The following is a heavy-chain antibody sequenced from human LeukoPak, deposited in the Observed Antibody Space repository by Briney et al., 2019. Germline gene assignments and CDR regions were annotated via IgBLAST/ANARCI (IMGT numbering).Heavy chain of an antibody. J-gene: IGHJ4*02. CDR2: NCLTGGT. CDR3: LRANRAFCPFGY. V-gene: IGHV4-4*02. CDR1: GVSISTTNW. D-gene: IGHD2/OR15-2a*01. Sequence: SGTLSLTCAVSGVSISTTNWWWWGREPPGQRLEWVGENCLTGGTNYDPSLNGRVTMSLYESSNQLSLNLTSVTAADPAIYYWLRANRAFCPFGYWGQGTLV.